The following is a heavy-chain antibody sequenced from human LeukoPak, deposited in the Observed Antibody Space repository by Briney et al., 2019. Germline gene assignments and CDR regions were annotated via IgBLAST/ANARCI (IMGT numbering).Heavy chain of an antibody. CDR3: ARDGYSSSWYSLNWFDP. CDR1: GFTFSSYG. D-gene: IGHD6-13*01. CDR2: IWYDGSNK. Sequence: GGSLRLSCAASGFTFSSYGMHWVRQAPGKGLEWVAVIWYDGSNKYYADSVKGRFTISRDNSKNTLYPQMNSLRAEDTAVYYCARDGYSSSWYSLNWFDPWGQGTLVTVSS. V-gene: IGHV3-33*01. J-gene: IGHJ5*02.